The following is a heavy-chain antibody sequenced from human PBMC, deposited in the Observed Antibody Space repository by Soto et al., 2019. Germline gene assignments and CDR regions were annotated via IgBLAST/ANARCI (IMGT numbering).Heavy chain of an antibody. CDR1: GFTFSSYW. J-gene: IGHJ6*04. CDR2: INSDGSSA. Sequence: EVQLVESGGGLVQPGVSLRLSCAASGFTFSSYWMHWVRQAPGNGLVWLSRINSDGSSATYADSVKGRFTISRDKAKSTLYMQMNSVSAEDTAMYYCAIAPRYGMEVGGNGITVTVSS. V-gene: IGHV3-74*01. CDR3: AIAPRYGMEV.